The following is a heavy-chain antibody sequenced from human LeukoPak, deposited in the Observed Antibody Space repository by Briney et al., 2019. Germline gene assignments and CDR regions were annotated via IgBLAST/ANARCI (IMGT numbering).Heavy chain of an antibody. CDR3: ARVGGTIYYDYGMDV. Sequence: SETLSLTCTVSGGSISDYYWSWIRQPPGKGLEWIGYIYYSGSANYNPSLKSRVTISVDTSKNQFSLKLSSVTAADTAVYYCARVGGTIYYDYGMDVWGQGTTVTVSS. CDR1: GGSISDYY. J-gene: IGHJ6*02. D-gene: IGHD3-16*01. CDR2: IYYSGSA. V-gene: IGHV4-59*01.